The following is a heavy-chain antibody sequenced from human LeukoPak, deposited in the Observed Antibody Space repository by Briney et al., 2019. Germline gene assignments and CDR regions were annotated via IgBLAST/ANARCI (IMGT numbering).Heavy chain of an antibody. V-gene: IGHV3-53*01. Sequence: QTGGSLRLSCAASGFTVSSNYMSWVRQAPGKGLEWVSVIYSGGSTYYADSVKGRFTISRDNSKNTLYLQMNSLRAEDTAVYYCARSFKWPEGFDYWGQGTLVTVSS. CDR1: GFTVSSNY. D-gene: IGHD5-12*01. CDR3: ARSFKWPEGFDY. J-gene: IGHJ4*02. CDR2: IYSGGST.